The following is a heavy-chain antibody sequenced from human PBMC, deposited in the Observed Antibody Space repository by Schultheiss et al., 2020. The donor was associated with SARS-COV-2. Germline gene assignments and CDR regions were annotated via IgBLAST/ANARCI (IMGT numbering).Heavy chain of an antibody. CDR1: GFTFSSYW. CDR3: ARRSGYDRNYYYGMDV. V-gene: IGHV3-23*01. CDR2: ISGSGGST. D-gene: IGHD5-12*01. Sequence: GESLKISCAASGFTFSSYWMSWVRQAPGKGLEWVSAISGSGGSTYYADSVKGRFTISRDDSKNTLFLQMNSLRAEDTAVYYCARRSGYDRNYYYGMDVWVQGTTVTVSS. J-gene: IGHJ6*02.